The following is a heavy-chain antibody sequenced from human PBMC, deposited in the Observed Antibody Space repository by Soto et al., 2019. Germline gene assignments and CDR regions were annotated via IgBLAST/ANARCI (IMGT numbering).Heavy chain of an antibody. J-gene: IGHJ4*02. D-gene: IGHD3-10*01. CDR1: GGTFSSYA. V-gene: IGHV1-69*13. CDR2: IIPIFGTA. CDR3: AREFHHGSGSYYPYDSSGYRAPFDY. Sequence: VKVSCKASGGTFSSYAISWVRQAPGQGLEWMGGIIPIFGTANYAQKFQGRVTITADESTSTAYMELSSLRSEDTAVYYCAREFHHGSGSYYPYDSSGYRAPFDYWGQGTLVTVS.